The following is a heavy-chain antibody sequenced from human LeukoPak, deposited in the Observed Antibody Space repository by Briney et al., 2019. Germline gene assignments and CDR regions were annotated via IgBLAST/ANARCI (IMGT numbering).Heavy chain of an antibody. CDR1: GYTFTSYG. CDR3: ARAFRMYNYLPAIDY. J-gene: IGHJ4*02. Sequence: ASVKVSCKASGYTFTSYGISWVRQAPGQGLEWMGGIIPIFGTANYAQKFQGRVTITADESTSTAYMELSSLRSEDTAVYYCARAFRMYNYLPAIDYWGQGTLVTVSS. D-gene: IGHD5-24*01. CDR2: IIPIFGTA. V-gene: IGHV1-69*13.